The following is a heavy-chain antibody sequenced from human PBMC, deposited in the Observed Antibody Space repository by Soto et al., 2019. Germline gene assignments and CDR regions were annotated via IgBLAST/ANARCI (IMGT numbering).Heavy chain of an antibody. CDR3: AREGRSATFTTETGSYYGMDV. CDR1: GFSCSSYW. V-gene: IGHV3-7*03. J-gene: IGHJ6*02. CDR2: IKQDGSEK. Sequence: GGYLGLCCAASGFSCSSYWMSWVRQAPGKGLEWVANIKQDGSEKYYVDSVKGRFTLSRDNAKNSLYLQMNSMRAEDTAVYYCAREGRSATFTTETGSYYGMDVWCQAPSVTGSS. D-gene: IGHD4-17*01.